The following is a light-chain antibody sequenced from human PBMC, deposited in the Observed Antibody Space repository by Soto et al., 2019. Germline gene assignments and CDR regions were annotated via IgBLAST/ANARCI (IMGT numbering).Light chain of an antibody. CDR1: QSVSTS. Sequence: EIVMTQSPSTLSVSPGERATLSCRASQSVSTSLAGYQQKPGQAPRLLIYAASSRSPDLPARFSGSGSGTDFTLTNSSLQSEDFAVYYCQQYDDCPLYTFGQGNKVEIK. J-gene: IGKJ2*01. V-gene: IGKV3-15*01. CDR2: AAS. CDR3: QQYDDCPLYT.